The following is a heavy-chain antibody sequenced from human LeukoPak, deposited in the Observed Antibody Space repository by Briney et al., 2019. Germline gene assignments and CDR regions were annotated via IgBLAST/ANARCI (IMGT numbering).Heavy chain of an antibody. D-gene: IGHD3-10*01. Sequence: GGSLRLSCEASGFTFSGYEMNWVHQAPGKGLEWILYICGRGITTYYADSVKGRFTISRDDAKKLLYLEMNSLRAEDTAVYYCARDRLYHYDSGSPLTYDGFDIWGQGTMVTVSS. V-gene: IGHV3-48*03. CDR1: GFTFSGYE. CDR2: ICGRGITT. J-gene: IGHJ3*02. CDR3: ARDRLYHYDSGSPLTYDGFDI.